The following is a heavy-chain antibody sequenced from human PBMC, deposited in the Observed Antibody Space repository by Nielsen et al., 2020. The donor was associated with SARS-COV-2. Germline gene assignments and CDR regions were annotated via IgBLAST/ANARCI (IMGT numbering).Heavy chain of an antibody. J-gene: IGHJ4*02. CDR2: INPSGGST. CDR3: ARGGYCTSTSCFKDGDFDY. V-gene: IGHV1-46*01. D-gene: IGHD2-2*03. Sequence: WVRQAPGQGLEWMGIINPSGGSTSYAQKFQGRVTMTRDTSTSTASLELSSLRSEDTAVYYCARGGYCTSTSCFKDGDFDYWGQGTLVTVSS.